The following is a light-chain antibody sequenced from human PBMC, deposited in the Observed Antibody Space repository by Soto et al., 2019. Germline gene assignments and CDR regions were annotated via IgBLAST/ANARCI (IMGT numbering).Light chain of an antibody. CDR3: QQSFSFPPT. Sequence: AAGDRVTIPCRASQSIRFYLNWYQQKPGKAPKLLIYLASTLQSGVPSRFSGSGSGTDFTLTISSLQPEDFAVYYCQQSFSFPPTFGGGTKVEI. CDR2: LAS. V-gene: IGKV1-39*01. J-gene: IGKJ4*01. CDR1: QSIRFY.